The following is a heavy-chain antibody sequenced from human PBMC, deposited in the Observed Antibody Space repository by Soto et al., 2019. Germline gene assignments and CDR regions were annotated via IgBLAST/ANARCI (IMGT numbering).Heavy chain of an antibody. D-gene: IGHD3-16*01. J-gene: IGHJ6*03. Sequence: SETLSLTCAVYGGSFSGYYWSWIRQPPGKGLEWIGEINHSGSTNYNPSLKSRVTISVDTSKNQFSLKLSSVTAADTAVYYCARGRGGNYYYYMDVWGKGTTVTVSS. CDR1: GGSFSGYY. CDR3: ARGRGGNYYYYMDV. V-gene: IGHV4-34*01. CDR2: INHSGST.